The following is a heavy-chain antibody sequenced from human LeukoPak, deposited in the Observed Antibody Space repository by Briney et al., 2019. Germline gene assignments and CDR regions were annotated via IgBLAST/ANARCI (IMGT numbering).Heavy chain of an antibody. V-gene: IGHV4-4*02. Sequence: SGTLSLTCAVSGGSISSSNWWSWVRQPSGKGLEWIGEIYHSGSTYYNPSLKSRVTISGDTSKNQFSLKLSTVTAADTAVYYCARDMVLAYYYDSSGFNYWGQGTLVTVSS. J-gene: IGHJ4*02. D-gene: IGHD3-22*01. CDR1: GGSISSSNW. CDR2: IYHSGST. CDR3: ARDMVLAYYYDSSGFNY.